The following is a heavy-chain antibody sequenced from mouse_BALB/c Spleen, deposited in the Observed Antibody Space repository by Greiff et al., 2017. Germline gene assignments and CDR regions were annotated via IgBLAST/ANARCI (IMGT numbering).Heavy chain of an antibody. Sequence: ESGPSLVKPSQTLSLTCSVTGDSITSGYWNWIRKFPGNKLEYMGYISYSGSTYYNPSLKSRISITRDTSKNQYYLQLNSVTTEDTATYYCARYRPTVVAFDYWGQGTTLTVSS. J-gene: IGHJ2*01. V-gene: IGHV3-8*02. CDR2: ISYSGST. CDR1: GDSITSGY. CDR3: ARYRPTVVAFDY. D-gene: IGHD1-1*01.